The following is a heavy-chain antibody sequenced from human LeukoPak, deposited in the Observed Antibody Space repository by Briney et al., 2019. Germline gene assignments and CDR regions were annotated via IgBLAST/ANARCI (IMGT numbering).Heavy chain of an antibody. J-gene: IGHJ5*02. D-gene: IGHD1-26*01. CDR3: ARDAGGRTQREGWFDP. CDR2: INWNGDIT. V-gene: IGHV3-20*04. CDR1: GFTFDDYG. Sequence: GGSLRLSCAASGFTFDDYGINWVRQGPGKGLEWVSGINWNGDITNYADSVKGRFTISRDNTRNSLYLQMNSLRVEDTAVYYCARDAGGRTQREGWFDPWGQGTLVTVSS.